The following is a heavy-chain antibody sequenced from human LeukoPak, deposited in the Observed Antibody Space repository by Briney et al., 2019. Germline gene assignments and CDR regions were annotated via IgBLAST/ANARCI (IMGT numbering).Heavy chain of an antibody. J-gene: IGHJ4*02. Sequence: ASVKVSCKASGYTFTSYGISWVRQAPGQGLEWMGWISAYNGNTDYAQKLQGRVTMTTDTSTSTAYMELRSLRSDDTAVYYCAANLYYDSSLDYWGQGTLVTVS. CDR3: AANLYYDSSLDY. V-gene: IGHV1-18*01. CDR2: ISAYNGNT. CDR1: GYTFTSYG. D-gene: IGHD3-22*01.